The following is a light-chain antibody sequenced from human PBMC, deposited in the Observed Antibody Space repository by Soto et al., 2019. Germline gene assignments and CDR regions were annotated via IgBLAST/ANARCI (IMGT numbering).Light chain of an antibody. CDR2: TTN. V-gene: IGLV1-44*01. CDR1: SSHIGGNT. CDR3: ATWDDSLHGYV. Sequence: SVLGQPPPTSWAPRPRGTVSCSGRSSHIGGNTVNWYQQLPGTAPKLLIYTTNQRPSGVPDRFSGSKSGTSASLAISGLQSEDDADYYCATWDDSLHGYVFGTGTKVTVL. J-gene: IGLJ1*01.